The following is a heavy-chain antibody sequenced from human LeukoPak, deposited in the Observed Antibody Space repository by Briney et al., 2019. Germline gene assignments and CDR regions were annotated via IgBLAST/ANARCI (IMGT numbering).Heavy chain of an antibody. CDR1: GYTFTGYY. J-gene: IGHJ6*03. Sequence: ASVKVSCKASGYTFTGYYMHWVRQAPGQGLEWMGWINPNSGGTNYAQKFQGRVTMTRDTSISTAYMELSRLRSDDTAVYYCARSKKQWLAEYYYYMDVWGKGTTVTVSS. CDR3: ARSKKQWLAEYYYYMDV. V-gene: IGHV1-2*02. D-gene: IGHD6-19*01. CDR2: INPNSGGT.